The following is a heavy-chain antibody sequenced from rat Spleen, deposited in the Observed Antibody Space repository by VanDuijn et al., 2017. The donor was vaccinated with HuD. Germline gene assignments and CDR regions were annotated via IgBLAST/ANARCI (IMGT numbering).Heavy chain of an antibody. V-gene: IGHV3-3*01. D-gene: IGHD1-11*01. CDR1: GYSITSSYR. Sequence: EVQLQESGPGLVKPSQSLSLTCSVTGYSITSSYRWNWIRKFPGNKLEWMGYINSAGSTNYNPSLKSRISITRDTSKNQFFLQVNSVTTEDTATYYCARDYGGYDYWGQGVMVTVSS. CDR2: INSAGST. J-gene: IGHJ2*01. CDR3: ARDYGGYDY.